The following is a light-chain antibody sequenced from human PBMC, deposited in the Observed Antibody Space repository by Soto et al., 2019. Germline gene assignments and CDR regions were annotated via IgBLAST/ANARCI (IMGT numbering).Light chain of an antibody. J-gene: IGKJ1*01. Sequence: VMTQAPATLSVSPGESATLSCRASQSITNNLAWYQQKPGQPPRLLIYGASTRATGFPARFSGSGSGTEFTLTISSLQSEDFAVYYCQQYNNWPPTWTFGQGTKVDI. V-gene: IGKV3-15*01. CDR2: GAS. CDR1: QSITNN. CDR3: QQYNNWPPTWT.